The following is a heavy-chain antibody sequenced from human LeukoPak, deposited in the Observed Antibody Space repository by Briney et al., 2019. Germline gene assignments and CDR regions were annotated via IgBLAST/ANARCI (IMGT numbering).Heavy chain of an antibody. CDR1: GFTFSSYA. CDR3: ARVYSGYDSSGYTFDY. V-gene: IGHV3-23*01. Sequence: GGSLRLSCAASGFTFSSYAMSWVRQAPGKGLEWVSAISGSGGSTYYADSVKGRFTISRDNSKNTLYLQMNSLRAEDTAVYYCARVYSGYDSSGYTFDYWGQGTLVTVSS. J-gene: IGHJ4*02. CDR2: ISGSGGST. D-gene: IGHD3-22*01.